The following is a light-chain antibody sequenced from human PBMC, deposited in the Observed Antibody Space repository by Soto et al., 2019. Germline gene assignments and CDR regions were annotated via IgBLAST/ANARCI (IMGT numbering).Light chain of an antibody. V-gene: IGKV1-33*01. Sequence: MTQSPATLSVSVGDRVTITCQASQDIKNYLNWYQQKPGKAPNLLIYDASNLKTGVPSRFSGSGSGTHFTFTISSLQPEDIATYYCQHYDHLPPLSFGGGTKVEIK. CDR1: QDIKNY. CDR2: DAS. J-gene: IGKJ4*01. CDR3: QHYDHLPPLS.